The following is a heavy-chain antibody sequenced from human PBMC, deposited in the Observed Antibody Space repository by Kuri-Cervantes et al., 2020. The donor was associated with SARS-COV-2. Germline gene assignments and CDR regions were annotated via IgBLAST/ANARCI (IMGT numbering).Heavy chain of an antibody. CDR1: GYTFTSYD. CDR3: ARDVGGITIFGVVIVDIYYMDV. D-gene: IGHD3-3*01. CDR2: MNPNSGNT. J-gene: IGHJ6*03. V-gene: IGHV1-8*02. Sequence: ASVKVSCKASGYTFTSYDINWVRQATGQGLEWMGWMNPNSGNTGYAQKFQGRVTMTRNTSISTAYMELSSLRSEDTAVYYCARDVGGITIFGVVIVDIYYMDVWGKGTTVTVSS.